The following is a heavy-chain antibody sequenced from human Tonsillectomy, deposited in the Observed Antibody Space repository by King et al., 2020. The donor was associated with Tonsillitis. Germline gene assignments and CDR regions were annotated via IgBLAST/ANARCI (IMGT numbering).Heavy chain of an antibody. D-gene: IGHD6-6*01. CDR3: ATLSCSSSCFMDV. J-gene: IGHJ6*02. CDR1: GGTFTNYD. CDR2: IIPVLGTA. V-gene: IGHV1-69*01. Sequence: VQLVQSGAEVKKSGSSVKVSCKTSGGTFTNYDINWVRQATGQGLEWMGGIIPVLGTAHYAQKLQGRVTITADEVANTVYMELSSLRSADTAVYYCATLSCSSSCFMDVWGQGPTVTVSS.